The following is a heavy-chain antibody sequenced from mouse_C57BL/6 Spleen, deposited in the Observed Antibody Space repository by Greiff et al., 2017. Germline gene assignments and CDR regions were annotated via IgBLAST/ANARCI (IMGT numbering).Heavy chain of an antibody. CDR1: GFTFSDYY. CDR2: INYDGSST. J-gene: IGHJ4*01. V-gene: IGHV5-16*01. Sequence: EVQLVESEGGLVQPGSSMKLSCTASGFTFSDYYMAWVRQVPEKGLEWVANINYDGSSTYYLDSLKSRFIISRDNAKNILYLQMSSLKSEDTATXYCARDRKYSNYYYAMDDWGQGTSVTVSS. CDR3: ARDRKYSNYYYAMDD. D-gene: IGHD2-5*01.